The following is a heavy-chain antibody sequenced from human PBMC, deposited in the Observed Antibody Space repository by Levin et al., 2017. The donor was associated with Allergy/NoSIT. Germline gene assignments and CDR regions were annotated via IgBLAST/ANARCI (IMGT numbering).Heavy chain of an antibody. J-gene: IGHJ4*02. CDR1: GDSISSGGYY. CDR2: IYYGRST. V-gene: IGHV4-31*03. Sequence: SETLSLTCSVSGDSISSGGYYWTWIRQHPGKGLEWIGYIYYGRSTYSNPSLKSRVTISVDTSKTQFSLKLNSVTAAATAVYFCARGDGYRLHFDYWGRGNLVTVSS. CDR3: ARGDGYRLHFDY. D-gene: IGHD5-24*01.